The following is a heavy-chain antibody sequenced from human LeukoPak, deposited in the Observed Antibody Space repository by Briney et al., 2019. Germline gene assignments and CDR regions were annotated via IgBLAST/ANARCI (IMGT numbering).Heavy chain of an antibody. CDR1: GYTFTSYD. CDR3: ARAQRTTYYDFWSGYSTGNWFDP. Sequence: ASVKVSCKASGYTFTSYDINWVRQATGQGLEWMGWMNPNSGNTGYAQKFQGRVTMTRNTSISTAYIELSSLRSEDTAVYYCARAQRTTYYDFWSGYSTGNWFDPWGQGTLVTVSS. D-gene: IGHD3-3*01. J-gene: IGHJ5*02. CDR2: MNPNSGNT. V-gene: IGHV1-8*01.